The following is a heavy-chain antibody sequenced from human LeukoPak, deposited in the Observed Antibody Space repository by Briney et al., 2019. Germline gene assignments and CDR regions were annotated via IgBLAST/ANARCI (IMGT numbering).Heavy chain of an antibody. CDR3: AREELRLTGTPLDY. CDR1: GGSISSYY. V-gene: IGHV4-59*01. CDR2: IHYSGST. J-gene: IGHJ4*02. Sequence: PSETLSLTCTVSGGSISSYYWSWIRQPPGKGLEWIGYIHYSGSTNYNPSLKSRVTISIDTSKKHFSLKLSSVTAADTAVYYCAREELRLTGTPLDYWGQGTLVTVSS. D-gene: IGHD3-9*01.